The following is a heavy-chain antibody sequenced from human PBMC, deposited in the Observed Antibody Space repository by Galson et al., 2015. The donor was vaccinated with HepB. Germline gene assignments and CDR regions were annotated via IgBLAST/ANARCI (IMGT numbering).Heavy chain of an antibody. CDR2: ISYDGSNK. J-gene: IGHJ6*02. D-gene: IGHD6-19*01. Sequence: SLRLSCAASGFTFSSYGMHWVRQAPGKGLEWVAVISYDGSNKYYADSVKGRFTISRDNSKNTLYLQMNSLRAEDTAVYYCAKDRSDSSGWYLIPYYYYYGMDVWGQGTTVTVSS. CDR1: GFTFSSYG. V-gene: IGHV3-30*18. CDR3: AKDRSDSSGWYLIPYYYYYGMDV.